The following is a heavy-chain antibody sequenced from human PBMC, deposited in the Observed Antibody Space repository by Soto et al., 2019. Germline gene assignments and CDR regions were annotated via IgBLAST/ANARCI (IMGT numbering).Heavy chain of an antibody. V-gene: IGHV1-69*01. J-gene: IGHJ3*02. CDR1: GGTFSSYA. D-gene: IGHD2-21*02. CDR3: ASYQGRVVTAPPAFDI. CDR2: IIPIFGTA. Sequence: QVQLVQSGAEVKKPGSSVKVSCKASGGTFSSYAISWVRQAPGQWLEWMGGIIPIFGTANYAQKFQGRVTITSDESTSTAYMELSSLRSEDTAVYYCASYQGRVVTAPPAFDIWGQGTMVTVSS.